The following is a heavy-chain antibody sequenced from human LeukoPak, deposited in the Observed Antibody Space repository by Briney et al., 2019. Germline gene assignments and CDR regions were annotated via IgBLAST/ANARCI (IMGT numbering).Heavy chain of an antibody. V-gene: IGHV1-8*01. CDR3: ARVIPGSYVWGSYRLRYYFDY. J-gene: IGHJ4*02. CDR2: MNPNSGNT. D-gene: IGHD3-16*02. Sequence: ASVKVSCKASGYTFTSYDINWVRQATGQGLEWMGWMNPNSGNTGYAQKFQGRVTMTRNTSISTAYMELSSLRSEDTAVYYCARVIPGSYVWGSYRLRYYFDYWGQGTLVTVSS. CDR1: GYTFTSYD.